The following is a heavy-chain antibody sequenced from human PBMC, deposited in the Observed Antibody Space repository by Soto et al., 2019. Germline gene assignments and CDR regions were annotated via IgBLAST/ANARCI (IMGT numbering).Heavy chain of an antibody. CDR1: GDSITSNSYF. CDR2: IYYSGTT. J-gene: IGHJ4*02. V-gene: IGHV4-39*01. Sequence: SETLCLTCTVSGDSITSNSYFWAWIRQPPGKGLEWIGSIYYSGTTYYNPSLKSRVTISVDRSKNQFSLKLSSVTAADTAVYYWARHYSVDYFDYWGQGALVTVSS. CDR3: ARHYSVDYFDY. D-gene: IGHD2-15*01.